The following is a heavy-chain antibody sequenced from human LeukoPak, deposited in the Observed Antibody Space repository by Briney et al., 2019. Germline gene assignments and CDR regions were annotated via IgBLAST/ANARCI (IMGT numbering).Heavy chain of an antibody. CDR3: ARDYYGSGTPYSGMLFDP. Sequence: ASVKVSCKASGYTFTSYYMHWVRQAPGQGLEWMGIISPSGGSTSYAQKFQGRVTMTRDTSTSTVYMELSSLRSEDTAVYYCARDYYGSGTPYSGMLFDPWGQGTLVTVSS. V-gene: IGHV1-46*01. CDR2: ISPSGGST. CDR1: GYTFTSYY. J-gene: IGHJ5*02. D-gene: IGHD3-10*01.